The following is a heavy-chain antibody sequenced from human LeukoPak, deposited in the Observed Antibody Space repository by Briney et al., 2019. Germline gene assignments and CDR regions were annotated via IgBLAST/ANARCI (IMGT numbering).Heavy chain of an antibody. J-gene: IGHJ4*02. D-gene: IGHD3-22*01. Sequence: GGSLRLSCAASGFTFSSYEMNWVRQAPGKGLEWVSYISSSGSTIYYADSVKGRFTISRDNAKNSLYLQMNSLRAEDTAVYYCARAPRKYYDSSGYWGQGTLVTVSS. V-gene: IGHV3-48*03. CDR2: ISSSGSTI. CDR3: ARAPRKYYDSSGY. CDR1: GFTFSSYE.